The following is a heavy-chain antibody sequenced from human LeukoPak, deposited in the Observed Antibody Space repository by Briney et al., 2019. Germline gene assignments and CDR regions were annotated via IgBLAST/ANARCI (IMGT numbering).Heavy chain of an antibody. D-gene: IGHD6-13*01. V-gene: IGHV1-2*02. CDR3: ARDRGSSWYVDY. CDR2: INPSSGGT. CDR1: GYSFTSYY. Sequence: GASVKVSCKTSGYSFTSYYIHWVRKAPGQALEWMGWINPSSGGTEYAQKFQGRVTMTGDTSISTAYMELSRLRSDDTAIYYCARDRGSSWYVDYWGQGSLVTVSS. J-gene: IGHJ4*02.